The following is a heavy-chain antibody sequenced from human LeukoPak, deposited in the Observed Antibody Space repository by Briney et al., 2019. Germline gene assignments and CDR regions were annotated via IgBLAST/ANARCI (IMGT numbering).Heavy chain of an antibody. CDR3: ARRAKAYCGGDCSLASDY. J-gene: IGHJ4*02. Sequence: GESLQISCQGSGYSFTSYWIGWVRQMPGKGLEWMGIIYPGDSDSRYSPSFQGQVTISADKSISTAYLQWSSLRASDTAIYYCARRAKAYCGGDCSLASDYWGQGTLVTVSS. D-gene: IGHD2-21*02. CDR2: IYPGDSDS. V-gene: IGHV5-51*01. CDR1: GYSFTSYW.